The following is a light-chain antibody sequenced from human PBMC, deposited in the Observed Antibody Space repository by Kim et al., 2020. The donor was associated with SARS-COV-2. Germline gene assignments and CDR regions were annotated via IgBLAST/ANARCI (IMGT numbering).Light chain of an antibody. CDR1: QSISSW. CDR2: DAS. Sequence: ASVGDRITITCRASQSISSWLAWYQQKPGKAPKLLIYDASSWESGVPSRFSGSGSGTEFALTISSLQPDDFATYYCQQYNSYWHTFGQGTKLEI. CDR3: QQYNSYWHT. V-gene: IGKV1-5*01. J-gene: IGKJ2*01.